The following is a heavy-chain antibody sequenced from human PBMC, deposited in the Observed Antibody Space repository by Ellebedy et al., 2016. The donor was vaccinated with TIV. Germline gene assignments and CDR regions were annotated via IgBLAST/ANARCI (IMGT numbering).Heavy chain of an antibody. CDR2: IYYTGSA. Sequence: SETLSLTXTVSGGSIGSSPYCWAWIRQPPGKGLEWIGSIYYTGSAFYNPSLKSRVIISVDTSKNQFSLKLSSVTAADTAVYYCRKFGDIARDYWGQGTLVTVSS. D-gene: IGHD3-10*01. CDR1: GGSIGSSPYC. J-gene: IGHJ4*02. V-gene: IGHV4-39*07. CDR3: RKFGDIARDY.